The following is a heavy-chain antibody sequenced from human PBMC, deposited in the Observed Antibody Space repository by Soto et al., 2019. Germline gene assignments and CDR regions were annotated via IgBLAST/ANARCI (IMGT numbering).Heavy chain of an antibody. CDR1: GGSFSGYY. D-gene: IGHD3-10*01. V-gene: IGHV4-34*01. CDR2: INHSGST. CDR3: AGGSLWFGELWNV. Sequence: SETLSLTCAVYGGSFSGYYWSWIRQPPGKGLEWIGEINHSGSTNYNPSLKSRVTISVDTSKNQFSLKLSSVTAADAAVYYCAGGSLWFGELWNVWGQGTTVTVSS. J-gene: IGHJ6*02.